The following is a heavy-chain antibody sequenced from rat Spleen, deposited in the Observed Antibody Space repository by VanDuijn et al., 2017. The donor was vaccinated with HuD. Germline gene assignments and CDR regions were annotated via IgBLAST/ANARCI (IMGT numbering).Heavy chain of an antibody. CDR3: TRVWRYYFDY. CDR1: GFTFSDYN. Sequence: EVQLVESGGGLVQPGRSLKLSCAASGFTFSDYNMAWVRQAPKKGLEWVASISYAGGSTYYGDSVKGRFTIFRDNAESMLYLQMNSLRSEDTATYYCTRVWRYYFDYWGQGVMVTVSS. CDR2: ISYAGGST. D-gene: IGHD4-2*01. J-gene: IGHJ2*01. V-gene: IGHV5-22*01.